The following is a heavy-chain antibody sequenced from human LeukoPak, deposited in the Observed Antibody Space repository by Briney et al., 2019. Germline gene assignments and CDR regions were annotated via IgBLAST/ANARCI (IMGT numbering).Heavy chain of an antibody. CDR3: RYYYDSSGYFTLDY. CDR2: IITIVGTA. Sequence: SVKVSCKASGGTFSSYAISWVRQAPGEVLEWMGGIITIVGTANYAQKFQGRVTITADESTSTAYMELSSLRSEDTAVYYCRYYYDSSGYFTLDYWGQGTLVTVSS. CDR1: GGTFSSYA. J-gene: IGHJ4*02. V-gene: IGHV1-69*13. D-gene: IGHD3-22*01.